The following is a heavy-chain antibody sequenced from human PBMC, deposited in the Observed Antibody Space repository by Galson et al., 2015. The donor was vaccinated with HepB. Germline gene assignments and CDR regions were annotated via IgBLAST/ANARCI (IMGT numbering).Heavy chain of an antibody. CDR2: ISSSSNYI. CDR1: GFTFSSYS. Sequence: LRLSCAASGFTFSSYSINWVRQAPGKGLEWLSSISSSSNYIYYADSVKGRFTISRDNAKNSLYLQMNSLRAEDTAVYYCARDRMGGYYSLDHWGQGTLVTVSS. CDR3: ARDRMGGYYSLDH. D-gene: IGHD3-22*01. V-gene: IGHV3-21*01. J-gene: IGHJ4*02.